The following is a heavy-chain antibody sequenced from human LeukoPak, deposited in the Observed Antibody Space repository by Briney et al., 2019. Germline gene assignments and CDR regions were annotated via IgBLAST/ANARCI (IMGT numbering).Heavy chain of an antibody. V-gene: IGHV4-31*03. Sequence: SQTLSLTCTVSGGSISSGGYYWSWIRQHPGKGLEWIGYIYYSGSTYYNPSLKSRVTISVDTSKNQFSLKLTSVTAADTAVYFCARDRGYGHAFDIWGQGTMVTVSS. D-gene: IGHD2-15*01. CDR1: GGSISSGGYY. CDR2: IYYSGST. J-gene: IGHJ3*02. CDR3: ARDRGYGHAFDI.